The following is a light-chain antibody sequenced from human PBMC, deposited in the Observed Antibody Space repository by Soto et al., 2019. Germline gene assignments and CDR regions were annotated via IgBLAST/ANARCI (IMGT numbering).Light chain of an antibody. Sequence: DIVMTQSPFSLPVTLGQPASISCRSSQSLVDSDGNTFLNWFQQRPGQSPRRLIHEVSDRDSGVPDRVSGSGSGTDFTLRISRVEADDVGVYYCVQGRQWPYTFGQGTKVDIK. CDR1: QSLVDSDGNTF. V-gene: IGKV2-30*01. CDR2: EVS. CDR3: VQGRQWPYT. J-gene: IGKJ2*01.